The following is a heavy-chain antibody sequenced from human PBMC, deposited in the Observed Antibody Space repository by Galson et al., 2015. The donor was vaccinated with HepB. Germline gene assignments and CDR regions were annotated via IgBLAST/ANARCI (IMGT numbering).Heavy chain of an antibody. J-gene: IGHJ4*02. V-gene: IGHV3-48*01. Sequence: CAASGFTFSSYGMNWVRQAPGKGLEWLSYISSSSSKINYADSVKGRFTISRDNAKTSLFLQMNSLRVEDTAVYYCARGGASRPDYWGQGTLVTVSS. CDR3: ARGGASRPDY. D-gene: IGHD1-26*01. CDR1: GFTFSSYG. CDR2: ISSSSSKI.